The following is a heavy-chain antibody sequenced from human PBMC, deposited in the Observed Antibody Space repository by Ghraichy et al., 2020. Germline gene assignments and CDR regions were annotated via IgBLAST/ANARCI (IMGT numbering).Heavy chain of an antibody. CDR3: AKDRYFDSSGYPEN. D-gene: IGHD3-22*01. CDR2: LSGSGVTT. Sequence: GESLNISCSGSGFTFSSYAMSWVRQAPGKGLQWVSALSGSGVTTGYVDSVKGRFTISRDNSKNTLYLQMNSLRAEDTAVYYCAKDRYFDSSGYPENWGQGTLVTVSS. J-gene: IGHJ4*02. V-gene: IGHV3-23*01. CDR1: GFTFSSYA.